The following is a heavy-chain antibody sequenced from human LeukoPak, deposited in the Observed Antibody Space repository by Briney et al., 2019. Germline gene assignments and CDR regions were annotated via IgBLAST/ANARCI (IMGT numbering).Heavy chain of an antibody. J-gene: IGHJ3*02. CDR2: ISYDGSNK. Sequence: GGSLRLSCAASGFTFSSYSFNWVRQAPGRGLEWVAVISYDGSNKYYVDSVKGRFTISRDNSKNTLYLQMNSLRAEDTAVYYCARVGAGSILGAFDIWGQGTMVTVSS. CDR1: GFTFSSYS. V-gene: IGHV3-30*04. D-gene: IGHD3-10*01. CDR3: ARVGAGSILGAFDI.